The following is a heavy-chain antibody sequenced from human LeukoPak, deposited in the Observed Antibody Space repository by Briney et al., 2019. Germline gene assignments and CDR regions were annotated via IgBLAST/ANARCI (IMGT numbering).Heavy chain of an antibody. D-gene: IGHD6-6*01. J-gene: IGHJ4*02. Sequence: ASVKVSCKASGYTFTGYYVHWVRQAPGQGLEWMGWINPNSGGTKYAQKFQGRVTMTRDTSITTAYMELNSLTSDDTAAYYCARGGNEYSSSPPPHWGQGTLVTVSS. V-gene: IGHV1-2*02. CDR3: ARGGNEYSSSPPPH. CDR1: GYTFTGYY. CDR2: INPNSGGT.